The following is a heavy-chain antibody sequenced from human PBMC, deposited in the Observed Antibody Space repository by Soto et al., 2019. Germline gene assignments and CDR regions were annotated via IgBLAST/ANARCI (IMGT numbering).Heavy chain of an antibody. Sequence: QVQLVESGGGGVQPGRSLRLSCAASAFTFSTYGMHWVRQAPGKGLEWLAVVLKDGSNAYYADSVKGRFTISRDNSKNTLYLQMNSLRADDTAVYFCARDASVTPSVDWYFDLWGRGTLVTVSA. CDR2: VLKDGSNA. D-gene: IGHD2-21*02. CDR3: ARDASVTPSVDWYFDL. V-gene: IGHV3-30*03. CDR1: AFTFSTYG. J-gene: IGHJ2*01.